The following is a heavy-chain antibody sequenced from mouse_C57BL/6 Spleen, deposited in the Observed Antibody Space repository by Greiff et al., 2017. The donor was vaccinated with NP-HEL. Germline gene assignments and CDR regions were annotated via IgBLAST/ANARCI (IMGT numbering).Heavy chain of an antibody. Sequence: DVQLVESGGGLVKPGGSLKLSCAASGFTFSDYGMHWVRQAPEKGLEWVAYISSGSSTIYYADTVKGRFTISRDNAKNPLFLQMTSLRSEDTAMYYCARPYGGWYFDVWGKGTTVTVPS. J-gene: IGHJ1*03. CDR1: GFTFSDYG. D-gene: IGHD1-1*01. V-gene: IGHV5-17*01. CDR2: ISSGSSTI. CDR3: ARPYGGWYFDV.